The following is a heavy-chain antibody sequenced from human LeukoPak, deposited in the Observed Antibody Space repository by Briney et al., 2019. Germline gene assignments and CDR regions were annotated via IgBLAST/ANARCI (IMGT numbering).Heavy chain of an antibody. CDR3: AKDGQYSSSFGGHHDY. V-gene: IGHV3-23*01. Sequence: GGSQRLSCAASGFTISSYAMSWVRQAPGRGLEWVSAISGSGGSTYYADSVKGRFTISRDNSKNTLYLQMNSLGAEDTAVYYCAKDGQYSSSFGGHHDYWGQGTLVTVSS. CDR2: ISGSGGST. D-gene: IGHD6-13*01. CDR1: GFTISSYA. J-gene: IGHJ4*02.